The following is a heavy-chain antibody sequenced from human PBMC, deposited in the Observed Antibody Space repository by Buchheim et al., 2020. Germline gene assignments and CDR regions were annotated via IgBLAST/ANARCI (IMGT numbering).Heavy chain of an antibody. CDR3: ARDFWWLWDY. V-gene: IGHV3-7*01. D-gene: IGHD2-15*01. CDR2: IKEDGSDK. CDR1: GFTFSTYW. J-gene: IGHJ4*02. Sequence: EVQLVESGGGLVQPGGSLRLSCAASGFTFSTYWVSWVRQAPGKGLEWVANIKEDGSDKYYVDSVKGRFTVSRDNAKNSLYLQLNSLRSEDTAVYYCARDFWWLWDYWGQGTL.